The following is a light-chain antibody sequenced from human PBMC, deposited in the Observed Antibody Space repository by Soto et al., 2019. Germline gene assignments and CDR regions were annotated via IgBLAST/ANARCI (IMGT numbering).Light chain of an antibody. CDR2: LGS. V-gene: IGKV2-28*01. CDR1: QSLLHSNGYNY. Sequence: DFVMTQSPLSLPVTPGEPASISCRSSQSLLHSNGYNYLDWYLQKPGQSPHLLIYLGSNRASGVPDRFSGSGSGTDFTLKISRVEAEDVGVYYCMQALQTPITFGQGTRLEMK. CDR3: MQALQTPIT. J-gene: IGKJ5*01.